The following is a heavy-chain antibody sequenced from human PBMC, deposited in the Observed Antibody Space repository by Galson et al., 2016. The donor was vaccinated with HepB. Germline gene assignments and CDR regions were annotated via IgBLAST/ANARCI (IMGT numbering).Heavy chain of an antibody. CDR3: ARDGRAWVGLDV. Sequence: ETLSLTCAVSGASISGHYWSWIRQPPGKGLEWIGYVHYSGITNYNPSLRSRVSISIDTSKTHFSLRLTSLTVADTAIYYCARDGRAWVGLDVWGQGTTVTVSS. CDR1: GASISGHY. V-gene: IGHV4-59*11. CDR2: VHYSGIT. D-gene: IGHD3/OR15-3a*01. J-gene: IGHJ6*02.